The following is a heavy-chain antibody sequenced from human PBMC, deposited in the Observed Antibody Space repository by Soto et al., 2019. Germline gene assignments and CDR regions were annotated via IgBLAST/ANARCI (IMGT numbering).Heavy chain of an antibody. Sequence: GASVKVSCKASGGTFSSYASSWVRQAPGQGLEWMGGIIPIFGTANYAQKFQGRVTITADESTSTAYMELSSLRSEDTAVYYCARAASSTASLDPWGQGTLVTVSS. CDR1: GGTFSSYA. CDR3: ARAASSTASLDP. V-gene: IGHV1-69*13. J-gene: IGHJ5*02. CDR2: IIPIFGTA. D-gene: IGHD2-2*01.